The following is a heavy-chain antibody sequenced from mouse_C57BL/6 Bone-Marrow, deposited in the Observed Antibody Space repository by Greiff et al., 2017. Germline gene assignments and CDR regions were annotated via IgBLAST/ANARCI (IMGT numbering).Heavy chain of an antibody. D-gene: IGHD2-4*01. J-gene: IGHJ2*01. CDR2: IDPSDSYT. CDR3: ARREDYDVNY. Sequence: QVQLQQPGAELVRPGTSVKLSCKASGYTFTSYWMHWVKQRPGQGLEWIGVIDPSDSYTNYNQKFKGKATLTVDTSSSTAYMQISSLTSEDSAVYYCARREDYDVNYWGQGTTLTVSS. V-gene: IGHV1-59*01. CDR1: GYTFTSYW.